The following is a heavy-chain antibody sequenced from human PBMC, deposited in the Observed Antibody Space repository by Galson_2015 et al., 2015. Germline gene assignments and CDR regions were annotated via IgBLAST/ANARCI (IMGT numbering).Heavy chain of an antibody. CDR1: GGTFSSYA. V-gene: IGHV1-69*10. Sequence: SVKVSCKASGGTFSSYAISWVRQAPGQGLEWMGGIIPIFGIANYAQKFQGRVTITADKSTSTAYMELSSLRSEDTAVYYCARAAYSSPYYFDYWGQGTLVTVSS. CDR3: ARAAYSSPYYFDY. D-gene: IGHD6-6*01. CDR2: IIPIFGIA. J-gene: IGHJ4*02.